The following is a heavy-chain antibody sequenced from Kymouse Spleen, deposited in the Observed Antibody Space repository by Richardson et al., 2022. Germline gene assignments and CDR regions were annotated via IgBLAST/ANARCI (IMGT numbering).Heavy chain of an antibody. CDR3: AGTMVRGVIISLFDY. Sequence: QVQLQQWGAGLLKPSETLSLTCAVYGGSFSGYYWSWIRQPPGKGLEWIGEINHSGSTNYNPSLKSRVTISVDTSKNQFSLKLSSVTAADTAVYYCAGTMVRGVIISLFDYWGQGTLVTVSS. CDR1: GGSFSGYY. V-gene: IGHV4-34*01. D-gene: IGHD3-10*01. J-gene: IGHJ4*02. CDR2: INHSGST.